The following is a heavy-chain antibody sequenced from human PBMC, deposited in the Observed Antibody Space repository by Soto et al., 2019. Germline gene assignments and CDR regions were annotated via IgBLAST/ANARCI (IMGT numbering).Heavy chain of an antibody. V-gene: IGHV3-7*01. CDR3: ARPYSSSSAWIDY. J-gene: IGHJ4*02. CDR2: IKQDGSEK. D-gene: IGHD6-6*01. CDR1: GFTFSSYW. Sequence: GGSLRLSCAASGFTFSSYWMSWVRQAPGKGLEWVANIKQDGSEKYYVDSVKGRFTISRDNAKNSLYLQMNSLRAEDTAVYYCARPYSSSSAWIDYWGQGTLVTVSS.